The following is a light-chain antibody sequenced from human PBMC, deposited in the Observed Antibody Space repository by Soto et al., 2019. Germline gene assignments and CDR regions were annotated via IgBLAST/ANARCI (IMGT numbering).Light chain of an antibody. J-gene: IGKJ1*01. CDR3: QQYNLYPWT. CDR1: QSIITW. CDR2: QAS. V-gene: IGKV1-5*03. Sequence: DIQMTQSPSTLFGSVGDRVTITCRASQSIITWLAWYQQKPGKAPNLLIYQASRLESGVPSRFSGGGSGTEFTLTISSLQPDDFATYFCQQYNLYPWTFGQGTKVEIK.